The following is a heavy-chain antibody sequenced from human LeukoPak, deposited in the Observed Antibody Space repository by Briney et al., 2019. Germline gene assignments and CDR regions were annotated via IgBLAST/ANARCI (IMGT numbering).Heavy chain of an antibody. J-gene: IGHJ4*02. CDR2: IINDGSYT. Sequence: GGSLRLSCAASGFTFSPVWMHWVRQAPGKGLMWVSHIINDGSYTTYADSVKGRFTISRDNAKNTVYLQMNSLRAEDTAVYYCAKAYSSGWYMPDYWGQGTLVTVSS. V-gene: IGHV3-74*01. CDR3: AKAYSSGWYMPDY. D-gene: IGHD6-19*01. CDR1: GFTFSPVW.